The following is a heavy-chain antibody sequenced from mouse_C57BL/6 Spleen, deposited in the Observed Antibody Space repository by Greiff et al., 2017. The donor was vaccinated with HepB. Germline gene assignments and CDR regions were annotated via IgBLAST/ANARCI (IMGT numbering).Heavy chain of an antibody. V-gene: IGHV1-80*01. CDR3: AGGYCGRSFAD. Sequence: VQLQQSGAELVKPGDSVKISCKASGYAFSSYWMNWVKQRPGKGLEWIGQIYPGDGDNNYNGKFKGKATLTADKSSSTAYMQLSSLTSEDSSVYVCAGGYCGRSFADWGQGTLVTVSA. CDR1: GYAFSSYW. D-gene: IGHD2-1*01. CDR2: IYPGDGDN. J-gene: IGHJ3*01.